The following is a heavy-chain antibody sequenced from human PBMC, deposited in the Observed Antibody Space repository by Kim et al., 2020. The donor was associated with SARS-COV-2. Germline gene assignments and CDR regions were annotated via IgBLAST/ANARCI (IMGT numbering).Heavy chain of an antibody. D-gene: IGHD1-20*01. V-gene: IGHV3-30*02. CDR3: AKGRYYFQH. Sequence: SNKYYADSVKGRFTISRDNSKNTLYLQMNSLRAEDTAVYYCAKGRYYFQHWGQGTLVTVSS. CDR2: SNK. J-gene: IGHJ1*01.